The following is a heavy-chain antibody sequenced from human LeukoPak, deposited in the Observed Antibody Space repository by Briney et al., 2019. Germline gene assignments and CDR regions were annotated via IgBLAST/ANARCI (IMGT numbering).Heavy chain of an antibody. CDR2: IGIGGDT. V-gene: IGHV3-13*01. CDR1: GFTFSNYE. D-gene: IGHD1-26*01. CDR3: VRERSGTSSDGFDI. J-gene: IGHJ3*02. Sequence: GGSLRLSCAGSGFTFSNYEMHWVRQVAGGGLEWVSAIGIGGDTFYTGSVKGRFTISRENANNSFFLQMNSLSAGDTALYYCVRERSGTSSDGFDIWGQGTMVTVSS.